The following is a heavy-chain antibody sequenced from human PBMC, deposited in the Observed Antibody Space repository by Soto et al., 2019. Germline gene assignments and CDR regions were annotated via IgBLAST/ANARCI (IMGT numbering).Heavy chain of an antibody. CDR1: GYTFTSYG. CDR2: ISAYNGNT. CDR3: ARVSYCSSTSCTDVDYYYGMDV. V-gene: IGHV1-18*01. J-gene: IGHJ6*02. Sequence: QVQLVQSGAEVKKPGASVKVSCKASGYTFTSYGISWVRQAPGQGLEWMGWISAYNGNTNYAQKLQGRVTMTTDTSTSTAYIELRSLRSDDTAVYYCARVSYCSSTSCTDVDYYYGMDVWGQGTTVTVSS. D-gene: IGHD2-2*01.